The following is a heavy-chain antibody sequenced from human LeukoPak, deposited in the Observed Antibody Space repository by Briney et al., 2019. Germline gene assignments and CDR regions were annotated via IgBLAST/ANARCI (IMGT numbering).Heavy chain of an antibody. Sequence: GASVKVPCKASGYTFTDYYIHWVRQAPGQGLEWMAWINPNSGGTYYAQNFHDRITLTRDTSISTAYMELSRLRSDDTAIYYCARANALYCSSTSCLFDYWGRGTLVTVSS. J-gene: IGHJ4*02. CDR1: GYTFTDYY. D-gene: IGHD2-2*01. CDR2: INPNSGGT. CDR3: ARANALYCSSTSCLFDY. V-gene: IGHV1-2*02.